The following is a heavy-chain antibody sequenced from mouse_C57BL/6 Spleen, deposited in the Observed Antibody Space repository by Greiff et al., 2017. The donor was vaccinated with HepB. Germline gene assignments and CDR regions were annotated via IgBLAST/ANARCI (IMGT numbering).Heavy chain of an antibody. D-gene: IGHD1-1*01. CDR2: IYPGSGST. V-gene: IGHV1-55*01. J-gene: IGHJ1*03. CDR3: ARSIYYGSSLSWYFDV. CDR1: GYTFTSYW. Sequence: VQLQQSGAELVKPGASVKMSCKASGYTFTSYWITWVKQRPGPGLEWIGDIYPGSGSTNYNEKFKSKATLTVDTSSSPAYMQLSSLTSEDSAVYYCARSIYYGSSLSWYFDVWGTGTTVTVSS.